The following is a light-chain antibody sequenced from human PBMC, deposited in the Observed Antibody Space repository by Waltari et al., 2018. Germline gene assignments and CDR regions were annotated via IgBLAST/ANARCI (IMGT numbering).Light chain of an antibody. CDR2: SNT. J-gene: IGLJ1*01. V-gene: IGLV1-44*01. CDR1: SSNVGRNS. CDR3: AAWDDSLTGYV. Sequence: QSVLTQSPSASGTPGQRVTISCPGRSSNVGRNSVAWYQKLPGTAPKLLIYSNTQRPSGVPDRFSGSKSGTSASLAISGLQSEDEAEYFCAAWDDSLTGYVFGTGTKVTVL.